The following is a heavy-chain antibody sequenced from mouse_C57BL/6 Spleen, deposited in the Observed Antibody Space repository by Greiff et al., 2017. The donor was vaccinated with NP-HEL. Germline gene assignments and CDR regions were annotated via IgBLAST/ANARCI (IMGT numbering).Heavy chain of an antibody. Sequence: EVKLVESGGDLVKPGGSLKLSCAASGFTFSSYGMSWVRQTPDKRLEWVATISSGGSYTYYPDSVKGRFTISRDNAKNTLYLQMSSLKSEDTAMYYCARWGGSSPRYFDVWGTGTTVTVSS. D-gene: IGHD1-1*01. CDR2: ISSGGSYT. CDR1: GFTFSSYG. J-gene: IGHJ1*03. V-gene: IGHV5-6*01. CDR3: ARWGGSSPRYFDV.